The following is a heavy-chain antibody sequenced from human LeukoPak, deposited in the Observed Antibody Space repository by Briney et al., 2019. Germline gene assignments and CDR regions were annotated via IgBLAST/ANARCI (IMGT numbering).Heavy chain of an antibody. V-gene: IGHV1-69*01. CDR3: ARGSRRETYYYYYYMDV. J-gene: IGHJ6*03. CDR1: GGTFSSYA. CDR2: IIPIFGTA. Sequence: GASVKVSCKASGGTFSSYAISWVRQAPGQGLEWMGGIIPIFGTANYAQKFQGRVTITADESTSTAYMELSGLRSEDTAVYYCARGSRRETYYYYYYMDVWGKGTTVTVSS.